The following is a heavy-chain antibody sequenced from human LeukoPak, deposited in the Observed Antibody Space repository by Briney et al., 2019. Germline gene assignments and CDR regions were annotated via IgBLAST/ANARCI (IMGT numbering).Heavy chain of an antibody. CDR1: GYTFTSYD. V-gene: IGHV1-8*01. J-gene: IGHJ4*02. Sequence: EASVKVSCKASGYTFTSYDINWVRQATGQGLEWMGWMNPNSGNTGYAQKFQGRVTMTRNTSISTAYMELSSLRSEDTAVYYCARSVAVSGDKTDYWGQGTLVTVSS. CDR3: ARSVAVSGDKTDY. CDR2: MNPNSGNT. D-gene: IGHD4-17*01.